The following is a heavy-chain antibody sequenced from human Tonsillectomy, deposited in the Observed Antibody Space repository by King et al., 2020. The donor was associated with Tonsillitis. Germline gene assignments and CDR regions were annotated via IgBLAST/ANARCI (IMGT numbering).Heavy chain of an antibody. CDR1: GFTFRNYA. V-gene: IGHV3-23*04. Sequence: EVQLVESGGGLVQPGGSLRLSCAASGFTFRNYAMSWVRQAPGKGLEWVSGIIGGAGVTSYADSVRGRFTISRDNSKNTHYLQMNSLRAEDTAVYYCAKDATPGDGHWVFDYWGQGTPVTVSS. D-gene: IGHD5-24*01. CDR3: AKDATPGDGHWVFDY. CDR2: IIGGAGVT. J-gene: IGHJ4*02.